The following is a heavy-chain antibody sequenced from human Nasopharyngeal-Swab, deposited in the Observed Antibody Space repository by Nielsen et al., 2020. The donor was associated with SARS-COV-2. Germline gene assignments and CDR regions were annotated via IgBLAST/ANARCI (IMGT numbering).Heavy chain of an antibody. CDR3: ARLYGDNDY. J-gene: IGHJ4*02. CDR2: IKEDGSEK. D-gene: IGHD4-17*01. CDR1: GFTFSDYY. Sequence: GESLKISCAASGFTFSDYYMSWIRQAPGKGLEWVANIKEDGSEKYYVDSVEGRFTISRDNGNKSLYLQMNSLRAEDTGVYYCARLYGDNDYWGQGTLVTVSS. V-gene: IGHV3-7*01.